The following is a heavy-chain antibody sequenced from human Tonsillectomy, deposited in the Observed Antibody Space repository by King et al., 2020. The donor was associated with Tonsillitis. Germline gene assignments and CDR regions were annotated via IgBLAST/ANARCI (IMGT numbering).Heavy chain of an antibody. CDR3: AKDKLGDSGYYTLFDY. Sequence: VQLVESGGGLVQPGGSLRLSCAASGFTFSIYAMTWVRQAPGMGLEWVSSIRGRGDSTYYGDSGKGRFTISRDNSKNTLYQQMNSLRAEDTAVYYCAKDKLGDSGYYTLFDYWGQGTLVTVSS. V-gene: IGHV3-23*04. D-gene: IGHD3-22*01. CDR2: IRGRGDST. CDR1: GFTFSIYA. J-gene: IGHJ4*02.